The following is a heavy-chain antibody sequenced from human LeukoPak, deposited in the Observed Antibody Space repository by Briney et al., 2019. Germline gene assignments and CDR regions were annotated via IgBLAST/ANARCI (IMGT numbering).Heavy chain of an antibody. CDR2: ISSSSSYT. D-gene: IGHD5/OR15-5a*01. CDR1: VFTFSDYY. V-gene: IGHV3-11*03. Sequence: KPGGSLRLSCAAPVFTFSDYYMSWIRQAPGKGLEWVSYISSSSSYTNYADSVKGRFTISRDNAKNSLYLQMNSLRAEDTAVYYCARSVSHPLFLNWGQGTLVTVSS. CDR3: ARSVSHPLFLN. J-gene: IGHJ4*02.